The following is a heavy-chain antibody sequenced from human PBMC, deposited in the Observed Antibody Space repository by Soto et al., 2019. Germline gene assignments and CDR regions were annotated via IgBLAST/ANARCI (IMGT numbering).Heavy chain of an antibody. CDR2: INHSGST. Sequence: PSETLSLTCAVYGGSFSGYYWSWIRQPPGKGLEWIGEINHSGSTNYNPSLKSRVTISVDTSRNQFSLKLSSVTAADTAVYYCARIYVAGNWFDPWGQGTLVTVSS. V-gene: IGHV4-34*01. CDR1: GGSFSGYY. CDR3: ARIYVAGNWFDP. D-gene: IGHD6-19*01. J-gene: IGHJ5*02.